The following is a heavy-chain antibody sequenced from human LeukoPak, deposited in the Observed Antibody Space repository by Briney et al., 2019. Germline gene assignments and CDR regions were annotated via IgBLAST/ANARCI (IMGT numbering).Heavy chain of an antibody. CDR2: ITGSGDIT. CDR1: GFMFRSYG. J-gene: IGHJ4*02. V-gene: IGHV3-23*01. D-gene: IGHD1-26*01. CDR3: AKRGAEVGTTVAPGDY. Sequence: GGSLRLSCAASGFMFRSYGMNWVRQAPGKGLEWVSGITGSGDITYYADSVKGQFTISRDNSKNTLYLQMNSLRAEDTAVYYCAKRGAEVGTTVAPGDYWGQGTLLTVSS.